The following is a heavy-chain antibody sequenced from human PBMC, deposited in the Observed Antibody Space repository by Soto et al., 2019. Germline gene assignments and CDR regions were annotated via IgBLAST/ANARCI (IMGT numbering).Heavy chain of an antibody. CDR1: GYTFTSYY. D-gene: IGHD1-1*01. J-gene: IGHJ6*02. V-gene: IGHV1-46*01. Sequence: VKVSCKASGYTFTSYYMHWVRQAPGQGLEWMGIINPSGGSTSYAQKFQGRVTITADESTSTAYMELSSLRSEDTAVYYCAGYNTNGGHGKRLAFRGQGTTDTVSS. CDR3: AGYNTNGGHGKRLAF. CDR2: INPSGGST.